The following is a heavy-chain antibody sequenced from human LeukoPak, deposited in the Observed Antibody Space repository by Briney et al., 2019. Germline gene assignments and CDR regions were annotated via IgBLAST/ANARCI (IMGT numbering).Heavy chain of an antibody. V-gene: IGHV3-23*01. CDR3: AKDRAFPNDVFDI. D-gene: IGHD3-3*02. Sequence: GGSLRLSCAASGFTFSSYGMSWVRQAPGKGLEWVSAISGSGDSTYYADSVKGRFTISRDNSKNTLYLQMNSLRAEDTAVYYCAKDRAFPNDVFDIWGQGTMVTVSA. J-gene: IGHJ3*02. CDR1: GFTFSSYG. CDR2: ISGSGDST.